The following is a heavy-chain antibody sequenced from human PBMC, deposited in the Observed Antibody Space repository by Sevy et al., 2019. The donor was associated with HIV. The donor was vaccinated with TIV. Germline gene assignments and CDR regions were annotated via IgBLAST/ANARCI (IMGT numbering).Heavy chain of an antibody. Sequence: GGSLRLSYAASGFTFSNAWMSWVRQAPGKGLEWVGRIKSKTDGGTTDYAAPVKGRFTISRDDSKNTLYLQMNSLKTEDTAVYYCTTESRFFDSSGYWGFDYWGQGTLVTVSS. J-gene: IGHJ4*02. CDR1: GFTFSNAW. CDR3: TTESRFFDSSGYWGFDY. V-gene: IGHV3-15*01. CDR2: IKSKTDGGTT. D-gene: IGHD3-22*01.